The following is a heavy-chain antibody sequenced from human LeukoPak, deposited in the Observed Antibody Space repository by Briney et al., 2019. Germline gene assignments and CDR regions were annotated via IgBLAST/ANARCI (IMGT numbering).Heavy chain of an antibody. CDR1: GGSFSGYY. J-gene: IGHJ4*02. CDR3: ARIGCSGGSCNPFDY. V-gene: IGHV4-34*01. Sequence: PSETLSLTCAVYGGSFSGYYWSWIRQPPGKGLEWIGEINHSGSTNYNPSLKSRVTISVDTSKNQFSLKLSSVTAADTAVYYCARIGCSGGSCNPFDYWGQGTLVTVSS. D-gene: IGHD2-15*01. CDR2: INHSGST.